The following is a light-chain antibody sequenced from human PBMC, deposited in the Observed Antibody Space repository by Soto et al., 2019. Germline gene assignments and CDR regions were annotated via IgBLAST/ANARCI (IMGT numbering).Light chain of an antibody. Sequence: ENVLTQSPGTLALSPGERATLSCRASQTVSSYLTWYQQRPGQAPRLLIDGASKRATGIPDRFSGSGSGTDFTITISRLEPEDFALYYCQQYGTSPITFGQGTRLEIK. CDR2: GAS. J-gene: IGKJ5*01. CDR3: QQYGTSPIT. CDR1: QTVSSY. V-gene: IGKV3-20*01.